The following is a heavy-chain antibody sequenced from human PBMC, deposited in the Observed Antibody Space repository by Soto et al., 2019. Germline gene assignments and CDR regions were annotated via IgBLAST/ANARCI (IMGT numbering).Heavy chain of an antibody. CDR2: IYYIETT. CDR3: ARATVRHDSAWIDP. V-gene: IGHV4-59*01. J-gene: IGHJ5*02. Sequence: PSETLSLTCTVSGDSINNFYWSWIRQPPGKGLEWIGYIYYIETTNYNPSLKGRVTISVDTSKNQFSLNLKSVTAADTAVYYCARATVRHDSAWIDPWGQGTLVTVSS. CDR1: GDSINNFY. D-gene: IGHD4-4*01.